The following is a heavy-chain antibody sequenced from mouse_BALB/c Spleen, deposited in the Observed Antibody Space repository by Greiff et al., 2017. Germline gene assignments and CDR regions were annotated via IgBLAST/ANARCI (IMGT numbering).Heavy chain of an antibody. CDR3: ARKGLPAWFAY. J-gene: IGHJ3*01. D-gene: IGHD2-4*01. Sequence: EVMLVESGGGLVKPGGSLKLSCAASGFTFSSYAMSWVRQTPEKRLEWVASISSGGSTYYPDSVKGRFTISRDNARNILYLQMSSLRSEDTAMYYCARKGLPAWFAYWGQGTLVTVSA. V-gene: IGHV5-6-5*01. CDR1: GFTFSSYA. CDR2: ISSGGST.